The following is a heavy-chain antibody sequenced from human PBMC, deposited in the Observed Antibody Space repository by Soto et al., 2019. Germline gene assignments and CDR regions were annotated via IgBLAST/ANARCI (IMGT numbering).Heavy chain of an antibody. J-gene: IGHJ3*02. Sequence: SETLSLTCAVSGGSLSSSAYSWSWIRQPPGKGLEWIGFIYQSGSTYYNPSLKSRVTMSLDRPKNQFSMKLSSVTAADTAVYYCARELLFYDSDGFSWDDAFDIWGQGTMVT. CDR1: GGSLSSSAYS. D-gene: IGHD3-10*01. V-gene: IGHV4-30-2*01. CDR2: IYQSGST. CDR3: ARELLFYDSDGFSWDDAFDI.